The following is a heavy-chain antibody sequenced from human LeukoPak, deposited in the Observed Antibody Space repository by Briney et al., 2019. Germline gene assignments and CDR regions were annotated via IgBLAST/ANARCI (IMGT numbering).Heavy chain of an antibody. CDR3: ARELRYYYMDV. CDR1: GGSISSGDYY. J-gene: IGHJ6*03. V-gene: IGHV4-30-4*08. Sequence: SETLSLTCTVPGGSISSGDYYWSWIRQPPGKGLEWIGYIYYSGSTYYNPSLKSRVTISVDTSKNQFSLKLSSVTAADTAVYYCARELRYYYMDVWGKGTTVTVSS. CDR2: IYYSGST.